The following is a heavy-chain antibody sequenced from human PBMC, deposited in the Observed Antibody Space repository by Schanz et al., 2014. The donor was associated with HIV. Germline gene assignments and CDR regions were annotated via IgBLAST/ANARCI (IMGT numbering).Heavy chain of an antibody. CDR1: GFTITSYG. CDR2: HSAGVGTA. J-gene: IGHJ3*02. Sequence: VQLLESGGGLVQPGGSLRLSCAVSGFTITSYGMSWVRQAPGKGLGWVSTHSAGVGTASYADSVKGRLTISRDNSKKMLFLQMNRLRAEDTAVYYCAIRTPMISFGAFDIWGRGTMVTVSS. V-gene: IGHV3-23*01. CDR3: AIRTPMISFGAFDI. D-gene: IGHD3-16*01.